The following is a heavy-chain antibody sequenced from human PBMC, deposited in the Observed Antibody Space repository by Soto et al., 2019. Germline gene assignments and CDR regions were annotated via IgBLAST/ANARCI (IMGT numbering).Heavy chain of an antibody. Sequence: QVQLVESGGGVVQPGRSLRLSCAASGFTFSSYAMHWVRQAPGKGLEWVAVISYDGSNKYYADSVKGRFTISRDNSKNTLYMQMNSLRAEDTAVYYCARDRRYSSGWGEGWYYSYYGMDVWGQGTTVTVSS. CDR2: ISYDGSNK. J-gene: IGHJ6*02. CDR1: GFTFSSYA. CDR3: ARDRRYSSGWGEGWYYSYYGMDV. V-gene: IGHV3-30-3*01. D-gene: IGHD6-19*01.